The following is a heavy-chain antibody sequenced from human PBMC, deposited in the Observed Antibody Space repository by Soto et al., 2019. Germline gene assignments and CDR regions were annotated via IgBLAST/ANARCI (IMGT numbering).Heavy chain of an antibody. CDR2: INHSGST. J-gene: IGHJ3*02. CDR3: ARDRYYDSSGYYGPRDDAFDI. V-gene: IGHV4-34*01. D-gene: IGHD3-22*01. Sequence: SETLSLTCAVYGGSFSGYYWSWIRQPPGKGLEWIGEINHSGSTNYNPSLKSRVTISVDTSKNQFSLKLSSVTAADTAVYYCARDRYYDSSGYYGPRDDAFDIWGQGTMVTVSS. CDR1: GGSFSGYY.